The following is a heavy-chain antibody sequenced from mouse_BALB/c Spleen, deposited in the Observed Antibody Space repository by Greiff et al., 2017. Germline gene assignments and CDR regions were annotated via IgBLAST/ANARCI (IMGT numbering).Heavy chain of an antibody. J-gene: IGHJ2*01. CDR3: ARGDYYGRSYDYFDY. Sequence: QVQLQQSGPELVKPGASVKISCKASGYAFSSSWMNWVKQRPGQGLEWIGRIYPGDGDTNYNGKFKGKATLTADKSSSTAYMQLSSLTSVDSAVYFCARGDYYGRSYDYFDYWGQGTTLTVSS. CDR2: IYPGDGDT. V-gene: IGHV1-82*01. CDR1: GYAFSSSW. D-gene: IGHD1-1*01.